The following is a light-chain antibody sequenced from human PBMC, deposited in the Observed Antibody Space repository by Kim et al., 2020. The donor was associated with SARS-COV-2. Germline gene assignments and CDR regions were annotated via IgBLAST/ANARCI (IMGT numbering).Light chain of an antibody. Sequence: GQSITISCTGTSSDVGSYNLVSWYQHHPGKAPKLMIYEGSKRPSGVSNRFSGSKSGNTASLTISGLQAEDEADSYCCSYAGSSTFVFGTGTKVTVL. CDR2: EGS. V-gene: IGLV2-23*01. CDR1: SSDVGSYNL. CDR3: CSYAGSSTFV. J-gene: IGLJ1*01.